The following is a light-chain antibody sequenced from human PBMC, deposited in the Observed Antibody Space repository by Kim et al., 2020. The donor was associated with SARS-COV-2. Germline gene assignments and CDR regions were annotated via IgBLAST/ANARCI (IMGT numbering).Light chain of an antibody. J-gene: IGLJ3*02. CDR1: ALPTKY. Sequence: SYELTQPPSVSVSPGQTARITCSGDALPTKYAYWYQQKSGQAPVLVIYEDSKRPSGIPERFSGSSSGTMATLTISGAQVEDEADYYCYSKDSSGNHWVFG. CDR2: EDS. V-gene: IGLV3-10*01. CDR3: YSKDSSGNHWV.